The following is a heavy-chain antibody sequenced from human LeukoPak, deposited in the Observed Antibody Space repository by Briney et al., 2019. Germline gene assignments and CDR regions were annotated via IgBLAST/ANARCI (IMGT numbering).Heavy chain of an antibody. CDR2: IYHSGST. CDR3: AREDYGDYFDY. V-gene: IGHV4-38-2*02. D-gene: IGHD4-17*01. CDR1: GYSISSGYY. J-gene: IGHJ4*02. Sequence: SETLSLTCTVSGYSISSGYYWGWIRQPPGKGLEWIGSIYHSGSTYYNPSLKSRVTISVDTSKNQFSLKLSSVTAADTAAYYCAREDYGDYFDYWGQGTLVTVSS.